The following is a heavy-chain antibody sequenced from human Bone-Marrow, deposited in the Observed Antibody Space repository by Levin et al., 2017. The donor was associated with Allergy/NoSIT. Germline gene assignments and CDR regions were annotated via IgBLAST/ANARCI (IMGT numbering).Heavy chain of an antibody. D-gene: IGHD1-1*01. CDR1: GFTFSSYG. V-gene: IGHV3-30*18. Sequence: SGGSLRLSCAASGFTFSSYGMHWVRQAPGKGLEWVAVISYDGSNKYYADSVKGRFTISRDNSKNTLYLQMNSLRAEDTAVYYCAKDLGGGDWNAGFFDYWGQGTLVTVSS. CDR2: ISYDGSNK. CDR3: AKDLGGGDWNAGFFDY. J-gene: IGHJ4*02.